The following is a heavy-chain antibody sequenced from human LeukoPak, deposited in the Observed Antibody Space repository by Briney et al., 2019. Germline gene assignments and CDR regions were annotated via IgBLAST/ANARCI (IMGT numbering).Heavy chain of an antibody. Sequence: SETLSLTCTVSGGSISSDYWSWIRQSPGKGLEWIGYIYYSGNTNNNPSLKSRLTISVDTSKNQFSLKLTSVTAADTAVYYCARLPGVGYCSSTSCYALDAFTIWGQGTMVTVSS. CDR1: GGSISSDY. CDR2: IYYSGNT. V-gene: IGHV4-59*01. CDR3: ARLPGVGYCSSTSCYALDAFTI. J-gene: IGHJ3*02. D-gene: IGHD2-2*01.